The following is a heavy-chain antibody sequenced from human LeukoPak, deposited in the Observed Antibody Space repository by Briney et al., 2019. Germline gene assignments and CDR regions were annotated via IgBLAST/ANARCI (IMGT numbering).Heavy chain of an antibody. CDR3: AAGRMITEVDALDY. CDR2: IYYSGVA. J-gene: IGHJ4*02. CDR1: GGSISSYY. Sequence: PSETLSLTCTVSGGSISSYYWSWIRHPPGKGLGWIGFIYYSGVATYSPSLESRVTISVYTSRKQFSLKMNSVTAADTAVYYCAAGRMITEVDALDYWGQGILVTVSS. D-gene: IGHD3-22*01. V-gene: IGHV4-59*08.